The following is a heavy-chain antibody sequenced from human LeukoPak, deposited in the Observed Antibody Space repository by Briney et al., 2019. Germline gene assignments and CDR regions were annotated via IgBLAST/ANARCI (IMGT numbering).Heavy chain of an antibody. CDR1: GFTFDDYG. Sequence: GGSLIISCAASGFTFDDYGMSSARQPPGKGLEWVSGINWNGGSTGYADSVKGRFTISRDNSKNTLYLQMNSLRPEDTAVYYCAKGVDSVIYYGLGYWGQGTLVTVSS. J-gene: IGHJ4*02. CDR2: INWNGGST. CDR3: AKGVDSVIYYGLGY. V-gene: IGHV3-20*04. D-gene: IGHD1-26*01.